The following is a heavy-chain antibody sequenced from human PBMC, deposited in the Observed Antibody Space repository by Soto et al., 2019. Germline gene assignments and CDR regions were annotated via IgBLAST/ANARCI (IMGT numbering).Heavy chain of an antibody. CDR3: ARSHFEVVADTRYYYYGMDV. J-gene: IGHJ6*02. CDR2: ISYDGSNK. D-gene: IGHD2-15*01. V-gene: IGHV3-30-3*01. Sequence: QVQLVESGGGVVQPGRSLRLSCAASGFTFSSYAMHWVRQAPGKGLEWVAVISYDGSNKYYADSVKGRFTISRDNSKNTLYLQMNSRRAEDTAVYYCARSHFEVVADTRYYYYGMDVWGQGTTVSVSS. CDR1: GFTFSSYA.